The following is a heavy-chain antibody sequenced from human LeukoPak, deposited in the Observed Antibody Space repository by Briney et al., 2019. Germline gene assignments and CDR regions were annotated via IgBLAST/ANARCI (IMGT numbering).Heavy chain of an antibody. J-gene: IGHJ4*02. CDR1: GFTFSNAW. CDR2: IKSKTDGGTT. V-gene: IGHV3-15*01. CDR3: TTGITMVRGVIHLIDY. D-gene: IGHD3-10*01. Sequence: GGSLRLSCAASGFTFSNAWMSWVRQAQGKGLEWVGRIKSKTDGGTTDYAAPVKGRFTISRDDSKNTLYLQMNSLKTEDTAVYYCTTGITMVRGVIHLIDYWGQGTLVTVAS.